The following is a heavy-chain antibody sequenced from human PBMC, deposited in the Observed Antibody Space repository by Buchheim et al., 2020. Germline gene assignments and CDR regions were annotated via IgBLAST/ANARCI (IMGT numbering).Heavy chain of an antibody. V-gene: IGHV3-23*01. CDR1: GFRFTSYA. Sequence: EVQLLASGGGLVQPGGSLKISCAASGFRFTSYAMTWIRQAPGRGLEWVSSISGNGDRTYSADSVKGRFTISRDNSKNTLYLQMSSLSAEDTAIYYCAKGPTGQWLVLEYYYGMDVWGQETT. J-gene: IGHJ6*02. D-gene: IGHD6-19*01. CDR2: ISGNGDRT. CDR3: AKGPTGQWLVLEYYYGMDV.